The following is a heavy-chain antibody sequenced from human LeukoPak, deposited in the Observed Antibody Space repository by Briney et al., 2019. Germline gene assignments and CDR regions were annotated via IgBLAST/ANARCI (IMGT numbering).Heavy chain of an antibody. D-gene: IGHD2/OR15-2a*01. Sequence: ASVKVSCKASGYTFTSYGISWVRQAPGQGLEWMGWISAYNGNTNYAQKLQGRVTMTTDTSTSTAYVELRSLRSDDTAVYHCARDETIVRSPPDYWGQGTLVTVSS. J-gene: IGHJ4*02. V-gene: IGHV1-18*01. CDR3: ARDETIVRSPPDY. CDR1: GYTFTSYG. CDR2: ISAYNGNT.